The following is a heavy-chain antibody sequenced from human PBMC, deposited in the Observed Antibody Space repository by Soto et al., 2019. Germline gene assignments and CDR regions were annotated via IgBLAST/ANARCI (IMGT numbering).Heavy chain of an antibody. J-gene: IGHJ4*02. V-gene: IGHV3-33*01. CDR3: ARDGYNSGWYFDY. CDR2: IWYDGSNK. Sequence: PGGAVRLSYAACGFPFSSYVSHWVRQAPGKGLEWVAVIWYDGSNKYYADSVKGRFTISRDNSKNTLYLQMNSLRAEDTAVYYCARDGYNSGWYFDYWGQGTLVTVSS. CDR1: GFPFSSYV. D-gene: IGHD5-12*01.